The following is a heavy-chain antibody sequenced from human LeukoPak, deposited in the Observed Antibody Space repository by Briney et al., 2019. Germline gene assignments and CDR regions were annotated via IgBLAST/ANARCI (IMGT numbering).Heavy chain of an antibody. CDR3: ARDADWFNLDY. Sequence: PGGSLSLSCAASGFTFSSYWMSWVRQAPGKGLEWVANIKQDGSEKHYLDSVKGRFTISRDNAKNSLYLQMNSLRAEDTAVYYCARDADWFNLDYWGQGTLVTVSS. V-gene: IGHV3-7*04. J-gene: IGHJ4*02. D-gene: IGHD3/OR15-3a*01. CDR2: IKQDGSEK. CDR1: GFTFSSYW.